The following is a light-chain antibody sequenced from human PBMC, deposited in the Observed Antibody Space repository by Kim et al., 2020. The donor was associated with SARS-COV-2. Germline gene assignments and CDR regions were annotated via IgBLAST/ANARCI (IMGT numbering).Light chain of an antibody. CDR2: GAS. V-gene: IGKV3D-15*01. Sequence: LSVSPGERVTLSCRANQTISTNFAWYQQKSGHVPRLLIHGASTRATGVPARFSGSGSGTEFTLTINGLQSEDFAVYYCQQYFNLYTFGQGTKLEI. CDR3: QQYFNLYT. CDR1: QTISTN. J-gene: IGKJ2*01.